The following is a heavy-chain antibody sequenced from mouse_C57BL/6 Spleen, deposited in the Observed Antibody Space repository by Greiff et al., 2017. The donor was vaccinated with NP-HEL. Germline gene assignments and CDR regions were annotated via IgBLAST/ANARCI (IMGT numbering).Heavy chain of an antibody. D-gene: IGHD2-4*01. V-gene: IGHV1-53*01. CDR2: INPSNGGT. J-gene: IGHJ4*01. CDR1: GYTFTSYW. Sequence: QVQLQQPGTELVKPGASVKLSCKASGYTFTSYWMHWVKQRPGQGLEWIGNINPSNGGTNYNEKFKSKATLTVDKSSSTAYMQLSSLTSEDSAVYYCARSRGYDYDPFLLVMDYWGQGTSVTVSS. CDR3: ARSRGYDYDPFLLVMDY.